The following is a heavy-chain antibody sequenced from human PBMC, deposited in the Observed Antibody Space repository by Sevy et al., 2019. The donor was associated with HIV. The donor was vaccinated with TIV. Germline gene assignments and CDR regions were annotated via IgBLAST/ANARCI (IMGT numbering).Heavy chain of an antibody. J-gene: IGHJ6*03. CDR1: GYTLTSHY. CDR2: SNLSGGYT. D-gene: IGHD6-13*01. CDR3: ASLAAASGLDYMDV. V-gene: IGHV1-46*01. Sequence: ASLKVSCKASGYTLTSHYMHWVRQAPGQGLEWMGISNLSGGYTRYAQKFQGRVIMTRDTSTSTAYMELSSLRSEDTAVYYCASLAAASGLDYMDVWGKGTTVTVSS.